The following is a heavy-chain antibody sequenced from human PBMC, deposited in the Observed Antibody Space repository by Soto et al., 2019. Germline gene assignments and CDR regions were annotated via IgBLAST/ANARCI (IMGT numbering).Heavy chain of an antibody. CDR1: GGSISNNNW. Sequence: SETLSLTCAVPGGSISNNNWWGWVRQPPGKGLEWIGEIYHSGRTNYNPSLKSRVSISADKSTNHFSLNLNSVTAADTAIYYCARGGSGYDWFDSWGQGTLVTVSS. J-gene: IGHJ5*01. CDR2: IYHSGRT. D-gene: IGHD5-12*01. V-gene: IGHV4-4*02. CDR3: ARGGSGYDWFDS.